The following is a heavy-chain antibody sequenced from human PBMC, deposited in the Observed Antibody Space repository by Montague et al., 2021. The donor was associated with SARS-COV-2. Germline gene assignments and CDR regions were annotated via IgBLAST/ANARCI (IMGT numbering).Heavy chain of an antibody. Sequence: SETLSLTCTVSGGSISSSSYYWGWLRQPPGQGLEWFGSIYYSGSSYYNPSLKSRVTISVDMSKNQVTLKLSSVTAADTAVYYCARDLRRGFDPWGQGTLVTVSS. J-gene: IGHJ5*01. CDR3: ARDLRRGFDP. CDR2: IYYSGSS. D-gene: IGHD3-10*01. CDR1: GGSISSSSYY. V-gene: IGHV4-39*06.